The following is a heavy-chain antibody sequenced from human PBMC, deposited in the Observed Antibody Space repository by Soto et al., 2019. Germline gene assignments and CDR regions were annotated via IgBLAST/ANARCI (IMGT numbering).Heavy chain of an antibody. D-gene: IGHD5-18*01. J-gene: IGHJ6*02. CDR3: AVGYSYGLDYYYYYGMDV. CDR2: TCYRSKWYN. Sequence: SQTLSLPCAISVDSVSSNSAAWNWIRQSPSRGLEWLGRTCYRSKWYNDYAVSVKSRITINPDTSKNQFSLQLNSVTPEDTAVYYCAVGYSYGLDYYYYYGMDVWGQGTTVTVSS. CDR1: VDSVSSNSAA. V-gene: IGHV6-1*01.